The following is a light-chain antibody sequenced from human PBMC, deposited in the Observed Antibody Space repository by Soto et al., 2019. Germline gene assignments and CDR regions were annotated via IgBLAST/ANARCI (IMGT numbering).Light chain of an antibody. V-gene: IGKV1-5*03. CDR3: QHYSGDRAT. CDR1: QSINKW. J-gene: IGKJ1*01. Sequence: DILLTQSPSTLSASVGYIVTISCRASQSINKWLAWYQHKPGKAPNLLIYEVSTLHSGVPSRFSGSGSGTEFTLTISSLRPDDFATYYCQHYSGDRATFGQGTKVDI. CDR2: EVS.